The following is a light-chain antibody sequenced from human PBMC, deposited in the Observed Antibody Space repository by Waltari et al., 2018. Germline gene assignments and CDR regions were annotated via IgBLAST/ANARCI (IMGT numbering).Light chain of an antibody. Sequence: QSALTQPASVSGSPGQSITIPCTGTSSYVGSYNLFSWYQQHPCKAPKLMIYEGSKRPSGVSNRFSGSKSGNTASLTISGLQAEDEADYYCCSYAGSSWVFGGGTKLTVL. V-gene: IGLV2-23*01. J-gene: IGLJ3*02. CDR3: CSYAGSSWV. CDR2: EGS. CDR1: SSYVGSYNL.